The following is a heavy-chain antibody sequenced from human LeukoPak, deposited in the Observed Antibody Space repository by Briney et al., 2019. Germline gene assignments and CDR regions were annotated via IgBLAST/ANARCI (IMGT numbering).Heavy chain of an antibody. J-gene: IGHJ4*02. CDR2: INPSGGST. V-gene: IGHV1-46*01. Sequence: ASVKVSCKASGYTFTSYYMHWVRQAPGQGLEWMGIINPSGGSTSYAQKFQGRVTMTRDMSTSTVYMELSSLRSEDTAVYYCARVGMTTVEQSDNWGQGTLVTVSS. CDR1: GYTFTSYY. CDR3: ARVGMTTVEQSDN. D-gene: IGHD4-11*01.